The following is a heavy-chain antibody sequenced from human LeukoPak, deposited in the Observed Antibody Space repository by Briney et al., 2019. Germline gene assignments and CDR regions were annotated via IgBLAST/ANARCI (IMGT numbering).Heavy chain of an antibody. CDR1: GYTFTSYG. CDR3: ARELNSGYSYGNEGFDI. CDR2: ISGYNGNT. D-gene: IGHD5-18*01. V-gene: IGHV1-18*01. J-gene: IGHJ3*02. Sequence: GASVKVSCKASGYTFTSYGISWVRQGPGQGLEWMGWISGYNGNTNYALKVQGRVTMTTDTSTSTAYMELRSLRSDDTAVYFCARELNSGYSYGNEGFDIWGQGTMVTVSS.